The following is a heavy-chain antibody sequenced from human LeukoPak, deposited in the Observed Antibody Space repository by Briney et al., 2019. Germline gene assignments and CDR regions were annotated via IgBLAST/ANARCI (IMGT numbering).Heavy chain of an antibody. Sequence: GGSLRLACAASGFTFSSYSMNWVRRAPGKGLEWVSYITSSSSTIYYADSVKGRFTISRDNAKNSLYLQMNSLRAEDTAVYYRAVDIVVVPAAIWGQGTLVTVSS. V-gene: IGHV3-48*01. CDR1: GFTFSSYS. CDR3: AVDIVVVPAAI. J-gene: IGHJ4*02. D-gene: IGHD2-2*01. CDR2: ITSSSSTI.